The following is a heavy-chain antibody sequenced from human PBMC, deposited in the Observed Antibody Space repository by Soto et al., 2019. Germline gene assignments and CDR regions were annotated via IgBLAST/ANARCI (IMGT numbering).Heavy chain of an antibody. CDR2: INPNSGGT. J-gene: IGHJ3*02. D-gene: IGHD3-10*01. Sequence: ASVKVSCKASGYTFTGYYMHWVRQAPGQGLEWMGWINPNSGGTNYAQKFQGWVTMTRDTSISTAYMELSRLRSDDTAVYYCARGHEGVLAPSPYYYGSERAFDIWGQGTMVTVSS. V-gene: IGHV1-2*04. CDR1: GYTFTGYY. CDR3: ARGHEGVLAPSPYYYGSERAFDI.